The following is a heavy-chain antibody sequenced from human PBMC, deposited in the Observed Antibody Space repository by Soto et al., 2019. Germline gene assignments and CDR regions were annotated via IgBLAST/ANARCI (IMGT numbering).Heavy chain of an antibody. Sequence: PGGSLRLSCAASGFTFSSYGMHWVRQAPGKGLEWVAVIWYDGSNKYYADSVKGRFTISRDNSKNTLYLQMNSLRAEDTAVYYCARSTGTPSPVYYYYGMDVWGQGTTVTVSS. V-gene: IGHV3-33*01. J-gene: IGHJ6*02. CDR2: IWYDGSNK. D-gene: IGHD1-1*01. CDR3: ARSTGTPSPVYYYYGMDV. CDR1: GFTFSSYG.